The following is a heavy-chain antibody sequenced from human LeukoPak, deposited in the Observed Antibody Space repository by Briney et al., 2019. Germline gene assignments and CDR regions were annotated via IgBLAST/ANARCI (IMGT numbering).Heavy chain of an antibody. J-gene: IGHJ6*03. CDR1: GYTFTGHY. CDR3: ARAAIAVAGDYHYHYMDV. V-gene: IGHV1-2*02. D-gene: IGHD6-19*01. CDR2: ISPSSGDT. Sequence: GASVKVSCKASGYTFTGHYMHWVRQAPGQGLEWMGWISPSSGDTDYAQRFQGRVTMTRDTSISTAYMELRRLRSDGTAVYYCARAAIAVAGDYHYHYMDVWGKGTTVTVSS.